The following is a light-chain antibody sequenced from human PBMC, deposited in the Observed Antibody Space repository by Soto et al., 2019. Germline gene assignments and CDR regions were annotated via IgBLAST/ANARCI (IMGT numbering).Light chain of an antibody. J-gene: IGKJ1*01. CDR2: DAS. CDR3: QHYNNWPPWT. V-gene: IGKV3-15*01. Sequence: ETVMTQSPATLSVSPGERATLFCRASQSVSNNLAWYQQKPGQAPRLLIYDASTRATGIPARFSGSGSGTEFALTISSLQSEDFAVYSCQHYNNWPPWTFGQGTKVEIK. CDR1: QSVSNN.